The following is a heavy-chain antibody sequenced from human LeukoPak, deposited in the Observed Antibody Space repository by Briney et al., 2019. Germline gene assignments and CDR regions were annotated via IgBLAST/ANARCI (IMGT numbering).Heavy chain of an antibody. CDR3: ARDHRWLQFRGFDY. D-gene: IGHD5-24*01. J-gene: IGHJ4*02. V-gene: IGHV4-38-2*02. CDR1: GYSINNGYY. Sequence: SETLSLTCTVSGYSINNGYYWGWIRQPPGKGLEWIGSIYHSGSTYYNPSLKSRVTISVDTSKNQFSLKLSSVTAADTAVYYCARDHRWLQFRGFDYWGQGTLVTVSS. CDR2: IYHSGST.